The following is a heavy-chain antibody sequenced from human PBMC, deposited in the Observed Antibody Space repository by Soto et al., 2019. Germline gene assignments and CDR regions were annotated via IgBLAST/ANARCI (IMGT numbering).Heavy chain of an antibody. CDR3: ARWWSGSRQGFDP. D-gene: IGHD3-3*01. Sequence: QVQLQESGPGLVKPSQTLSLTCTVSGGSISSGDYYWSWIRQHPGKGLEWIGYIYYSGSTYYNPSLKRRVTISVDTSKNQFSLKLSSVTAADTAVYYCARWWSGSRQGFDPWGQGPLVTVSS. CDR2: IYYSGST. J-gene: IGHJ5*02. CDR1: GGSISSGDYY. V-gene: IGHV4-31*03.